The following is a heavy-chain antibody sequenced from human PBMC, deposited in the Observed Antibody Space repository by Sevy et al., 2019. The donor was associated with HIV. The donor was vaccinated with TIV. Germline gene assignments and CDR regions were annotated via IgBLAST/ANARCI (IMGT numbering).Heavy chain of an antibody. CDR2: MNQDGTER. Sequence: GGSLRLSCAASGFSFSTYWMTWVRQAPGKGLEWVATMNQDGTERDYVDSVKGRFTISRDNTKTSLFLQMNSLSAEDTGVYYCVREGQAGFSYSLACWGQGTLVTDSS. V-gene: IGHV3-7*01. J-gene: IGHJ4*02. CDR1: GFSFSTYW. CDR3: VREGQAGFSYSLAC. D-gene: IGHD5-18*01.